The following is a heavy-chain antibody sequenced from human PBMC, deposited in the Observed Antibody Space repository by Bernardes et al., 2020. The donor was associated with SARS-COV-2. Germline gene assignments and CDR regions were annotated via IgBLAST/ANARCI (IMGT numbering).Heavy chain of an antibody. J-gene: IGHJ4*02. V-gene: IGHV3-23*01. D-gene: IGHD1-26*01. CDR1: GFTFSSYA. Sequence: GGSLRLSCAASGFTFSSYAMSWVRQAPGKGLEWVSAISGSGGRTYYADSVKGRFTISRDNSKNTLYLQMNSLRAEDTAVYYCAKITDLIVEAADYFDYWDQGTLVTVSS. CDR2: ISGSGGRT. CDR3: AKITDLIVEAADYFDY.